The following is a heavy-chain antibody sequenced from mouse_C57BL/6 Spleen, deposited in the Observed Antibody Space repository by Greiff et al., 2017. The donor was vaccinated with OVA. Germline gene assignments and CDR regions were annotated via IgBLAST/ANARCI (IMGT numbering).Heavy chain of an antibody. J-gene: IGHJ4*01. Sequence: EVKVVESEGGLVQPGSSMKLSCTASGFTFSDYYMAWVRQVPEQGLEWVADIHYDGGSTYYLDSLKSNFILSRDTATNILYLQMSSLTSEDTATYYCARERGTAMDYWGQGTSVTVSS. D-gene: IGHD3-3*01. CDR1: GFTFSDYY. CDR3: ARERGTAMDY. CDR2: IHYDGGST. V-gene: IGHV5-16*01.